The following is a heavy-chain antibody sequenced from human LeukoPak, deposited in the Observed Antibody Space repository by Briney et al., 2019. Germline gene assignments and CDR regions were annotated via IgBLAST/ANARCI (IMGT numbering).Heavy chain of an antibody. CDR1: GYTFTSYG. Sequence: GASVKVSCKASGYTFTSYGINWVRQAPGQGLEWMGWISAYNGNTNYAQKLQGRVTMTTDTSTSTAYMELRSLRSDDTAVYYCARGGYCSSTSCYFHYYYGMDVWGQGTTVTVSS. D-gene: IGHD2-2*03. J-gene: IGHJ6*02. CDR2: ISAYNGNT. V-gene: IGHV1-18*01. CDR3: ARGGYCSSTSCYFHYYYGMDV.